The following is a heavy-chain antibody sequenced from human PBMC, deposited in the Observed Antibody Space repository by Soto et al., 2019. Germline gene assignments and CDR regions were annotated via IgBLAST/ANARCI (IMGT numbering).Heavy chain of an antibody. J-gene: IGHJ4*02. CDR2: INPSGGST. CDR1: GYTFTSYY. D-gene: IGHD4-17*01. V-gene: IGHV1-46*01. CDR3: ARDFEVSAMTTVTTADY. Sequence: ASVKVSCKASGYTFTSYYMHWVRQAPGQGLEWMGIINPSGGSTSYAQKFQGRVTMTRDTSTSTVYMELSSLRSEDTAVYYCARDFEVSAMTTVTTADYWGQGTLVTVSS.